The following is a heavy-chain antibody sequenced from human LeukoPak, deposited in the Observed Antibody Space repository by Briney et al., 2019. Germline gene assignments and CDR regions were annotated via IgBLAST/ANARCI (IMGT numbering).Heavy chain of an antibody. CDR1: GFTFSSYA. J-gene: IGHJ4*02. D-gene: IGHD2-2*01. Sequence: GGSLRLSCAASGFTFSSYAMSWVRQAPGKGLEWVSAISGSGGDTYYADSVKGRFTISRDNSRNTLYLQMNSLRAEDTAVYYCAKTPCTSCYFFDYWGQGTLVTVSS. CDR2: ISGSGGDT. CDR3: AKTPCTSCYFFDY. V-gene: IGHV3-23*01.